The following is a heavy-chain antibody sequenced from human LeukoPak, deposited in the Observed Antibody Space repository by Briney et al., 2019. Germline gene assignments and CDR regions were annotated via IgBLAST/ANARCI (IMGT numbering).Heavy chain of an antibody. CDR3: AKNGGPHGMDV. D-gene: IGHD3-10*01. CDR2: IKEDGSAK. V-gene: IGHV3-7*02. Sequence: GGSLRLSCAASGITVSSNYMSWVRQAAGKGLEWVANIKEDGSAKNYVDSVKGRFTISRDNAKNSLYLQMNSLRAEDTAVYYCAKNGGPHGMDVWGQGTTITVSS. CDR1: GITVSSNY. J-gene: IGHJ6*02.